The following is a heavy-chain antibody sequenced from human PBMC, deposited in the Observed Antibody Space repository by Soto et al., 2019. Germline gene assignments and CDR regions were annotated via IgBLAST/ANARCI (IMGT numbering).Heavy chain of an antibody. V-gene: IGHV3-23*01. D-gene: IGHD4-4*01. CDR3: AKDRDDYRNYVFDY. J-gene: IGHJ4*02. CDR1: GFTFTNYA. CDR2: SSGSGSGGST. Sequence: EVQLLESGGGLVQPGGSLRLSCAASGFTFTNYAMTWVRQAPGKGLEWVSISSGSGSGGSTNYAESGQGRFTISRDNSKNPLYLPMNSLRVADTAVYYCAKDRDDYRNYVFDYWGQGTLVTVSS.